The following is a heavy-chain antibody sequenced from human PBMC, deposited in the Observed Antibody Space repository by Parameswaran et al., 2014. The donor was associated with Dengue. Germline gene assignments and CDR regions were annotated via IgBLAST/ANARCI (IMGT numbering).Heavy chain of an antibody. CDR3: ARDFSGSLEY. D-gene: IGHD3-10*01. V-gene: IGHV3-7*01. J-gene: IGHJ4*02. CDR2: IKQDASNT. Sequence: WIRQPPGKGLEWVANIKQDASNTNHVDSVKGRFTISRDNAKNSVYLQMNSLRAEDTAVYYCARDFSGSLEYWGQGTLVTVSS.